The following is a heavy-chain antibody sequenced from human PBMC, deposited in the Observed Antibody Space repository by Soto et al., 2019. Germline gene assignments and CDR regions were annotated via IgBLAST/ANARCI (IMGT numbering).Heavy chain of an antibody. CDR2: INANHGNT. V-gene: IGHV1-18*01. CDR3: AICPDYYYGMDV. J-gene: IGHJ6*02. CDR1: GYTHSSYG. Sequence: QVQLVQSGGEVKKPGASVKVSCKASGYTHSSYGISWVRQAPGQGLEWMGWINANHGNTNYAQKVQGRVTMTTDTSTSTVYMELRSLRAVDTAVYYCAICPDYYYGMDVWGQGTTVTVSS.